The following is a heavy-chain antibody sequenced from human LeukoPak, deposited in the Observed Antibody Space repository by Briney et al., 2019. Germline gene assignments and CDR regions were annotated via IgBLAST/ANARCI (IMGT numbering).Heavy chain of an antibody. CDR1: GLAFNAYK. CDR3: VVGGSPGY. J-gene: IGHJ4*02. CDR2: ISTDGYTT. V-gene: IGHV3-74*01. Sequence: GGSLRLSCAASGLAFNAYKMHWVRQAPRKGLVWVPRISTDGYTTDYADFVQGRFTASRDNTKNTWSLEMNSLRAEDTAVYYCVVGGSPGYWGQGTLVTVSS. D-gene: IGHD2-15*01.